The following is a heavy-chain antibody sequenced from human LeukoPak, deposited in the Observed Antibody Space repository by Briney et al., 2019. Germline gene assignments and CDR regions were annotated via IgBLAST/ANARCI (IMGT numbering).Heavy chain of an antibody. CDR1: GYTFTSYG. Sequence: ASVKLSCTASGYTFTSYGISWVREAPGQGLEWMGWISAYNGNTNSAQKLQGRVTMTTDTSTSAAYMALRSLRSDDTAVYYCARDRPYSSGWYGNNWFDPWGQGTLVTVSS. V-gene: IGHV1-18*01. CDR2: ISAYNGNT. J-gene: IGHJ5*02. CDR3: ARDRPYSSGWYGNNWFDP. D-gene: IGHD6-19*01.